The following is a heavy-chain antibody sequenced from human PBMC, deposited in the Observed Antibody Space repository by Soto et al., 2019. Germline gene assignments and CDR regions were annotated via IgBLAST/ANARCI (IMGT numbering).Heavy chain of an antibody. CDR3: ARGALFPRGTFDP. Sequence: PSETLSLTCAVYGGSFSGHYWSWICQPPGKGLQWIGEVNHSGYTTYNPSLKSRVTISVDTSKDQFSLKLNSVTAADTAVYYCARGALFPRGTFDPWGQGTLVTVSS. CDR1: GGSFSGHY. D-gene: IGHD1-1*01. J-gene: IGHJ5*02. CDR2: VNHSGYT. V-gene: IGHV4-34*01.